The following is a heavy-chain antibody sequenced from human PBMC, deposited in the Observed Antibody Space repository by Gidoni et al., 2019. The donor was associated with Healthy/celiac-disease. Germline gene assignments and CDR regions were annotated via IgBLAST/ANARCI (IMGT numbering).Heavy chain of an antibody. CDR3: AKGYYGSGRVNAFDI. V-gene: IGHV3-23*01. Sequence: EVQLLESGGGLVQPGGSLRLSCAASGFTVGSYAMSWVRQAPGKGLEWVSAISGSGGSTYYADSVKGRFTISRDNSKNTLYLQMNSLRAEDTAVYYCAKGYYGSGRVNAFDIWGQGTMVTVSS. CDR1: GFTVGSYA. CDR2: ISGSGGST. J-gene: IGHJ3*02. D-gene: IGHD3-10*01.